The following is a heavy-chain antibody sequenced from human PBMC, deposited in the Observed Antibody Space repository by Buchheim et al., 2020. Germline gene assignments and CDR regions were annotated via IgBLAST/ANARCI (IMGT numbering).Heavy chain of an antibody. CDR2: FYPADSDT. D-gene: IGHD6-6*01. CDR3: ARFSPIAARLHYFDH. CDR1: GYTFSSYW. J-gene: IGHJ4*02. Sequence: EVQLVQSGAEVKKPGESLKISCKSSGYTFSSYWIGWVRQKPGKGLEWMGIFYPADSDTRYSPSFQGQVTISADRSIRTVYLQWSSLKASDTAMYYCARFSPIAARLHYFDHWGQGTL. V-gene: IGHV5-51*01.